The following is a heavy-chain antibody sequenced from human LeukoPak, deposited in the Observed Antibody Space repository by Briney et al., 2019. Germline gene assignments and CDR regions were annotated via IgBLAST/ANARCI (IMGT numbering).Heavy chain of an antibody. Sequence: PGGSLRLSCAASGFTFDYYYMTWIRQAPGKGLEWVSYISSSGRTMFYADSVKGRFTVSRGNAKNSLYLQMNTLRAEDTAVYYCARVGPYYDLDNWGQGTLATVSS. CDR3: ARVGPYYDLDN. V-gene: IGHV3-11*01. CDR2: ISSSGRTM. CDR1: GFTFDYYY. D-gene: IGHD3-3*01. J-gene: IGHJ4*02.